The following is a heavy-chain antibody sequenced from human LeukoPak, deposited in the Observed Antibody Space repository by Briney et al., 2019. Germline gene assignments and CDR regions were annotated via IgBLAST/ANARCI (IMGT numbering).Heavy chain of an antibody. V-gene: IGHV3-9*03. CDR2: INWNSDSI. Sequence: PGRSLRLSCAASGFTFGDYALHWVRQAPGKGLEWVSSINWNSDSIGYADSVKGRFTISRDNAKNSLYLQMNSLRLEDMALYYCATDMRVKGYYYDSSDAFDIWGQGTMVTVSS. D-gene: IGHD3-22*01. CDR3: ATDMRVKGYYYDSSDAFDI. CDR1: GFTFGDYA. J-gene: IGHJ3*02.